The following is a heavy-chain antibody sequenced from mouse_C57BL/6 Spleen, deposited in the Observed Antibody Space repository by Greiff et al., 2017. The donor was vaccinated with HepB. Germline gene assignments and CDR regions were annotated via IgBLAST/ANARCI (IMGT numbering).Heavy chain of an antibody. CDR1: GYTFTSYW. J-gene: IGHJ3*01. CDR3: AIGGYDEGGFAY. V-gene: IGHV1-74*01. D-gene: IGHD3-1*01. CDR2: IHPSDSDT. Sequence: QVQLKQPGAELVKPGASVKVSCKASGYTFTSYWMHWVKQRPGQGLEWIGRIHPSDSDTNYNQKFKGKATLTVDKSSSTAYMQLSSLTSEDSAVYYCAIGGYDEGGFAYWGQGTLVTVSA.